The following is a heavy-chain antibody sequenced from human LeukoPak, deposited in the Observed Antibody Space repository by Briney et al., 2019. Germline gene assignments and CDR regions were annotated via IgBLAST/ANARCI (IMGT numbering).Heavy chain of an antibody. CDR2: IIPIFGTA. Sequence: SVKVSCKASGGTFSSYAISWVRQAPGQGLEWMGGIIPIFGTANYAQKFQGRDTITADESTSTAYMELSSLRSEDTAVYYCAREGVYYDYVWGSYRPIYFDYWGQGTLVTVSS. J-gene: IGHJ4*02. CDR1: GGTFSSYA. D-gene: IGHD3-16*02. CDR3: AREGVYYDYVWGSYRPIYFDY. V-gene: IGHV1-69*13.